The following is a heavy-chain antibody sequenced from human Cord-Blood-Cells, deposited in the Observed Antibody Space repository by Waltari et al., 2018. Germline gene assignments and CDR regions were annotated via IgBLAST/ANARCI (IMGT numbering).Heavy chain of an antibody. J-gene: IGHJ4*02. D-gene: IGHD1-1*01. Sequence: QVHLQQWGAGLLKPSETLSLTCAVYGGSFSGYYYSWTRQPPGTGLEWIGEINHSGSTNYNPSLKSRVTISVDTSKNQFSLKLSSVTAADTAVYYCVVRDGYSRDYWGQGTLVTVSS. CDR3: VVRDGYSRDY. CDR1: GGSFSGYY. CDR2: INHSGST. V-gene: IGHV4-34*01.